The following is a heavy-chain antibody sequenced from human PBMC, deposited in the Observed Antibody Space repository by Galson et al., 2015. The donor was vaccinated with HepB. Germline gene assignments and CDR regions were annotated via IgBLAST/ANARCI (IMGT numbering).Heavy chain of an antibody. J-gene: IGHJ5*02. CDR2: ISSSGNNI. CDR1: KFTFSDYY. CDR3: ARAALGWFDP. Sequence: SLRLSCAASKFTFSDYYMSWIRQAPGKGLEWISYISSSGNNIYYADSVKGRFTISRGNAKKSLYLQMNSLRAEDTAVYYCARAALGWFDPWGQGTLVTVSS. V-gene: IGHV3-11*01. D-gene: IGHD6-25*01.